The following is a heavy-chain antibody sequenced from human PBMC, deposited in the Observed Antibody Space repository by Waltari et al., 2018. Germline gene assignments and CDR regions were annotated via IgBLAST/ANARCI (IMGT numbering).Heavy chain of an antibody. D-gene: IGHD3-22*01. V-gene: IGHV4-4*02. J-gene: IGHJ6*02. Sequence: QVQLQESGPGLVKPSGTLSLTCAVSGGSISSSNWWSWVRQPPGKWLEWIGEIYHSGSTNYNPSLKSRVTISVDKSKNLFSLKLSSVTAADTAVYYCARVLLYYYDSSGYYDGGKMDVWGQGTTVTVSS. CDR1: GGSISSSNW. CDR3: ARVLLYYYDSSGYYDGGKMDV. CDR2: IYHSGST.